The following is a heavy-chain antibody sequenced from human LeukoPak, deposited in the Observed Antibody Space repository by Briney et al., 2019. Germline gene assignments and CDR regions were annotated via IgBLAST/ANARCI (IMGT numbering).Heavy chain of an antibody. CDR2: INPGDSDT. CDR3: ARHPITRYYDSNGYSAAGPDY. D-gene: IGHD3-22*01. J-gene: IGHJ4*02. Sequence: GESLKISCKGSGYMFTTYWIGWVRQMPGKGLEWMGIINPGDSDTRYSPSFQGQVTISADKSISTAYLLWSSLKASDTAMYYCARHPITRYYDSNGYSAAGPDYWGQGTLVTVSS. V-gene: IGHV5-51*01. CDR1: GYMFTTYW.